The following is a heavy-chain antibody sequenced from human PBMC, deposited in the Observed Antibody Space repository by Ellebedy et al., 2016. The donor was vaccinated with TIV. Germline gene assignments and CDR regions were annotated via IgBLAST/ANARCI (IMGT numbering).Heavy chain of an antibody. Sequence: GESLKISCGVSGITFSSYSMTWVRQAPGKGLEWLAYIDTSSTNIHYADSVKGRFTISRDNAKNTLYLQMNSLRAEDTAVYYCAKYLTGWQVDYWGQGTLVTVSS. CDR2: IDTSSTNI. CDR1: GITFSSYS. CDR3: AKYLTGWQVDY. J-gene: IGHJ4*02. D-gene: IGHD1-20*01. V-gene: IGHV3-48*04.